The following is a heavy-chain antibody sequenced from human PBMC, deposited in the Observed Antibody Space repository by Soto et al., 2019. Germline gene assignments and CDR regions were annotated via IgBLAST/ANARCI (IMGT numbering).Heavy chain of an antibody. CDR1: GLTFSLFA. Sequence: GGSLRLSCAASGLTFSLFAMHWLRQAPVGRLEWVAVISNDGGSKYYADSVKGRFTISRDNSRNTLYLQMNSLRPEDTAVYYCARGGTGTTRNWFDPWGQGTLVTVSS. CDR3: ARGGTGTTRNWFDP. D-gene: IGHD1-7*01. CDR2: ISNDGGSK. V-gene: IGHV3-30-3*01. J-gene: IGHJ5*02.